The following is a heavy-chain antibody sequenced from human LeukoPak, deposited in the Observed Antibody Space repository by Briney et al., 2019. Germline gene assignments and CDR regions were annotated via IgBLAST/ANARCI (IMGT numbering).Heavy chain of an antibody. CDR3: ARERYYGEPMYARYFDF. CDR1: GYSFPTYW. Sequence: GETLKISCNASGYSFPTYWIAWVRHLPRKGLEWMGRVYSDDSDTTYNPSFQGQVTTSSPKTIHTTYLLWNSLESSNTRIYYCARERYYGEPMYARYFDFWGQGNQVTVSS. J-gene: IGHJ4*02. D-gene: IGHD4-17*01. CDR2: VYSDDSDT. V-gene: IGHV5-51*01.